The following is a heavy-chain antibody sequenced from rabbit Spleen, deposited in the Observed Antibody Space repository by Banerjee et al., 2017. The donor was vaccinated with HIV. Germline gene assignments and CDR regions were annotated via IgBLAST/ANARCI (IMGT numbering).Heavy chain of an antibody. CDR2: IYTGNGHI. V-gene: IGHV1S45*01. CDR1: GFSFSSRYY. CDR3: ARDRDVSSNL. Sequence: QEQLVESGGGLIQPEGSLTLTCTASGFSFSSRYYMCWVRQAPGKGLEWIGCIYTGNGHIHYASWAKGRVTISTTSSTTVTLQMTSLTAADTATYFCARDRDVSSNLWGPGTLVTV. D-gene: IGHD1-1*01. J-gene: IGHJ4*01.